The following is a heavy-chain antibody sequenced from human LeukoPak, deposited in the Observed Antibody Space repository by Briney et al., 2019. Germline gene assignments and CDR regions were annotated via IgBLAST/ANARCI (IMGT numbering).Heavy chain of an antibody. D-gene: IGHD1-26*01. CDR3: ARGGGRAYHERRFLDY. CDR2: IDPSDGIT. Sequence: VASVKVSCKASGYTFIAYFMHWVRQAPGQGPEWMAIIDPSDGITTYAQKFQGRVTMTRDTSTSTVYMELSSLTSEGTAVYYCARGGGRAYHERRFLDYWGQGTLVTVSS. V-gene: IGHV1-46*01. J-gene: IGHJ4*02. CDR1: GYTFIAYF.